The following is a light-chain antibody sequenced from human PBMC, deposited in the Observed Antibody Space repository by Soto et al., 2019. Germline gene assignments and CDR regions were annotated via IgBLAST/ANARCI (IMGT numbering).Light chain of an antibody. Sequence: EVFVTQSPSTLSVSAVERATLSCRASESVGRHLAWYQQKPGQAPRLLIYGASTRATGIPARFSGSGSGTEFTLTISSLQSEDFAVYYCQQYNNWPPTFGQGTKVEIK. CDR3: QQYNNWPPT. CDR2: GAS. J-gene: IGKJ1*01. CDR1: ESVGRH. V-gene: IGKV3-15*01.